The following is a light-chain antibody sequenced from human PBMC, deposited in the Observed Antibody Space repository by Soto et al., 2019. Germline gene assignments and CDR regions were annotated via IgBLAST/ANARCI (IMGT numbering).Light chain of an antibody. J-gene: IGKJ1*01. CDR3: AEAALLPHA. CDR2: KTS. CDR1: QSLAFRDGNIY. V-gene: IGKV2-24*01. Sequence: DIVLTQTPLSLVVTLGQPASISCKSSQSLAFRDGNIYLNWLQQRPGQPPRLLIYKTSNRFSGVPDRFSGGGAGTEFTLKISKVGAEDVGVYYCAEAALLPHAFGQGTKVEIK.